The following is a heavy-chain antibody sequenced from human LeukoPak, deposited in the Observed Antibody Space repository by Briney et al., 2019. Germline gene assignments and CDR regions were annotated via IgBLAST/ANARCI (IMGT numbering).Heavy chain of an antibody. J-gene: IGHJ5*02. CDR1: GFSFSSFA. V-gene: IGHV3-23*01. CDR3: TKDPNGDYIGAFDP. D-gene: IGHD4-17*01. CDR2: ITGGHYAT. Sequence: GGSLRLSCAASGFSFSSFAMTWVRQAPGKGLEWVSSITGGHYATYNTDSVEGRFTISRDNAKNTLYLQMNSLRADDAAIYYCTKDPNGDYIGAFDPWGQGTLVTVSS.